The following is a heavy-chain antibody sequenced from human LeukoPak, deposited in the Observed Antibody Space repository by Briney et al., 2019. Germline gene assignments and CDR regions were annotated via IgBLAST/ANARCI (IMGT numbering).Heavy chain of an antibody. V-gene: IGHV1-69*04. CDR3: ARDSWHYYDSSGYSDY. D-gene: IGHD3-22*01. CDR1: GGTSSSYA. CDR2: IIPILGIA. Sequence: SVKVSCKASGGTSSSYAISWVRQAPGQGLEWMGRIIPILGIANYAQKFQGRVTITADKSTSTAYMELSSLRSEDTAVYYCARDSWHYYDSSGYSDYWGQGTLVTVSS. J-gene: IGHJ4*02.